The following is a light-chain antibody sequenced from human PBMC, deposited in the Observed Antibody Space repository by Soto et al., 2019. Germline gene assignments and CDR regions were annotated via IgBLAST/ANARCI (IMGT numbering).Light chain of an antibody. J-gene: IGKJ3*01. CDR1: QSVSSNS. V-gene: IGKV3-20*01. Sequence: EIVLTQSPGTLSLSPGERATLSSRASQSVSSNSLAWYQQKPGQAPRLLIYGASSRATGIPDRYSGSGSGTDFTLTISRMEPEDFALYYCHHYGTSRVTFGPGTKVDIK. CDR3: HHYGTSRVT. CDR2: GAS.